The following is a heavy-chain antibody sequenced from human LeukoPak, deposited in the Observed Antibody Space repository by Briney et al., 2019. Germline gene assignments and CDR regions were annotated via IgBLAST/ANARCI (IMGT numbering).Heavy chain of an antibody. D-gene: IGHD6-13*01. J-gene: IGHJ5*02. CDR3: AKDYIGNWYNWFDP. V-gene: IGHV3-30*18. CDR1: GFIYSNYG. Sequence: PGRTLRLSCAASGFIYSNYGMHWVRQPPGKGLECVALKSYEGSNIKYADSVKGRFTIPRDNSKNTLYLRMNSLRTERTAVYYCAKDYIGNWYNWFDPWGEGTLVIVSS. CDR2: KSYEGSNI.